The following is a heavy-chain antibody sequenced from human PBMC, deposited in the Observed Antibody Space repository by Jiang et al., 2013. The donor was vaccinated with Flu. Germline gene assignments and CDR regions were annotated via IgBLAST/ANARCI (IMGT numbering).Heavy chain of an antibody. CDR3: ARVWGFSYGTA. Sequence: VALLKPSETLSLTCAVVSGSLTGNYWSWIRQSPGKGLEWIAEINNRGEGKYNPSLMGRVAISVETSKKEISLKLSHVTAADTGIYYCARVWGFSYGTAWGQGTQVTVST. V-gene: IGHV4-34*01. CDR2: INNRGEG. CDR1: SGSLTGNY. D-gene: IGHD5-18*01. J-gene: IGHJ1*01.